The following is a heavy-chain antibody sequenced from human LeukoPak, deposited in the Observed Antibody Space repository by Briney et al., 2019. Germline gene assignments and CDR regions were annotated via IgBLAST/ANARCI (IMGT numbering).Heavy chain of an antibody. J-gene: IGHJ6*02. CDR2: TNESGST. D-gene: IGHD1-26*01. Sequence: KPSETLSLTCAVYGGPFSHYYWTWIRQPPGKGLEWIGETNESGSTNYDPSLKSRVTISVDPSKTHFSLNLTSVTAADTAVYYCASRIGRYLYYFGMDVWGQGTTVTVSS. CDR1: GGPFSHYY. CDR3: ASRIGRYLYYFGMDV. V-gene: IGHV4-34*01.